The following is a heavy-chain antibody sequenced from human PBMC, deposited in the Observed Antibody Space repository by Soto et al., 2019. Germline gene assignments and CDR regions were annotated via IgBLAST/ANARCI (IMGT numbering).Heavy chain of an antibody. CDR1: GFTFSSYS. J-gene: IGHJ5*02. Sequence: PGGSLRLSCAASGFTFSSYSMNWVRQAPGKGLEWVSSISSSSSYIYYADSVKGRFTISRDNAKNSLYLQMNSLRAEDTAVYYCARPAVAVAGTGWFDPWGQGTLVTVSS. CDR3: ARPAVAVAGTGWFDP. D-gene: IGHD6-19*01. CDR2: ISSSSSYI. V-gene: IGHV3-21*01.